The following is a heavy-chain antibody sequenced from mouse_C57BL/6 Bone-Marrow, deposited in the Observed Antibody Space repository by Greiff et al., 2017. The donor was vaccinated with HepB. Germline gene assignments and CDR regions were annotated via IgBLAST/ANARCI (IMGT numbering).Heavy chain of an antibody. J-gene: IGHJ2*01. CDR1: GYTFTSYW. Sequence: QVQLKQPGAELVKPGASVKLSCKASGYTFTSYWMQWVKQRPGQGLEWIGEIDPSDSYTNYNQKFKGKATLTVDTSSSTAYMQLSSLTSEDSAVYDCARGRDWEGPFDYWGQGTTLTVSS. D-gene: IGHD4-1*01. CDR2: IDPSDSYT. CDR3: ARGRDWEGPFDY. V-gene: IGHV1-50*01.